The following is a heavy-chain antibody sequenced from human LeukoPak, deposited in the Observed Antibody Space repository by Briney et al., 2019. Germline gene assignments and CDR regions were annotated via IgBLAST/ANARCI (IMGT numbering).Heavy chain of an antibody. J-gene: IGHJ4*02. CDR3: ATHLDRSYYYFDF. CDR1: GYGLSILS. Sequence: ASVKASCKISGYGLSILSIHWVRQAPGEGLQWVGGIDPQDGQTIYAQPFHGRATISEDTFSDTAHLELNSLRSEDTALYYCATHLDRSYYYFDFWGQGTLVIVSS. CDR2: IDPQDGQT. D-gene: IGHD3-10*01. V-gene: IGHV1-24*01.